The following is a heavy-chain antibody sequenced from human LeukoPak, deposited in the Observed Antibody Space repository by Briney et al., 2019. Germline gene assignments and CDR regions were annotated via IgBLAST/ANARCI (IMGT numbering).Heavy chain of an antibody. V-gene: IGHV4-59*01. D-gene: IGHD1-7*01. J-gene: IGHJ4*02. Sequence: PSETLSLTCTVSGGSISSYYWSWIRQPPGKGLEWIGYIYYSGSTNYNPSLKSRVTISVDTSKNQFSLKLSSVTAADTAVYDCARGGVELELYFDYWGQGTLVTVSS. CDR3: ARGGVELELYFDY. CDR2: IYYSGST. CDR1: GGSISSYY.